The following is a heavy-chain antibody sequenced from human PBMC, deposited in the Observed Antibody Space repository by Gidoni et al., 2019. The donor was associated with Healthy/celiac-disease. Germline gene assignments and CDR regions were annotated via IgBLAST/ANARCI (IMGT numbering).Heavy chain of an antibody. CDR1: GGSFSGYY. Sequence: QVQLQQWGAGLLKPSETLSLTCAVYGGSFSGYYWSWIRQPPGTGLEWIGEINHSGSTNYNPSLKSRVTISVDTSKNQFSLKLGSVTAADTAVYYCARGSSGYGPNYYYYYYMDVWGKGTTVTVSS. CDR2: INHSGST. V-gene: IGHV4-34*01. D-gene: IGHD3-22*01. CDR3: ARGSSGYGPNYYYYYYMDV. J-gene: IGHJ6*03.